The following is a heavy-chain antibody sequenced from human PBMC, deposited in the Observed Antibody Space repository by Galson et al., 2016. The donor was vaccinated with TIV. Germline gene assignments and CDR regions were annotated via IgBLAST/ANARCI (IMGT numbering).Heavy chain of an antibody. CDR1: GFTFSTYG. CDR3: ARDSGVFCRRASCFEWLDY. J-gene: IGHJ4*02. Sequence: SLRLSCAASGFTFSTYGMHWVRQAPGKGLEWVAVTSYNGGNKYYAASVKGRFTTSRDNSKNTLYLQMNSLRTEDTAVYFCARDSGVFCRRASCFEWLDYWGQGTLVTVSS. D-gene: IGHD3-3*01. CDR2: TSYNGGNK. V-gene: IGHV3-30*03.